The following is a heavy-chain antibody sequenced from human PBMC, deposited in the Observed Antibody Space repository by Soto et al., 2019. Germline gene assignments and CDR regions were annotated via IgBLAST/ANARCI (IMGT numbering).Heavy chain of an antibody. V-gene: IGHV1-2*04. Sequence: ASVKVSCKASGYTFTGYYMHWVRQAPGQGLEWMGWINPNSGGTNYAQKFQGWVTMTRDTSISTAYMELSRLRSDDTAVYYCAREHCSGGSCYATFDYWGQGTLVTVSS. J-gene: IGHJ4*02. CDR3: AREHCSGGSCYATFDY. CDR2: INPNSGGT. D-gene: IGHD2-15*01. CDR1: GYTFTGYY.